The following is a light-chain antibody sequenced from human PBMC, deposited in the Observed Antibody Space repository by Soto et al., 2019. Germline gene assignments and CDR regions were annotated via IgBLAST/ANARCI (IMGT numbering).Light chain of an antibody. Sequence: EIVLTQSPGTLSLSPGERATLSCRASQSVSSSYLAWYQQKPDQAPRLLIYGASSRATGTPDRFSGSGSGTDFTLTISRLEPEDFAVYYCQQYGRSPTFGGGTKVEIK. CDR1: QSVSSSY. V-gene: IGKV3-20*01. CDR3: QQYGRSPT. J-gene: IGKJ4*01. CDR2: GAS.